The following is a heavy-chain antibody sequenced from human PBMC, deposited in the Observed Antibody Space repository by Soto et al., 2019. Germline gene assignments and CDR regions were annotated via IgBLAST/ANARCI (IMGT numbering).Heavy chain of an antibody. CDR1: GGSFSGYY. D-gene: IGHD3-10*01. V-gene: IGHV4-34*01. CDR3: ASRIQNYYGSGSYYKGFSGY. J-gene: IGHJ4*02. CDR2: INHSGST. Sequence: ETLSLTCAVYGGSFSGYYWSWIRQPPGKGLEWIGEINHSGSTNYNPSLKSRVTISVDTSKNQFSLKLSSVTAADTAVYYCASRIQNYYGSGSYYKGFSGYWGQGTLVTVSS.